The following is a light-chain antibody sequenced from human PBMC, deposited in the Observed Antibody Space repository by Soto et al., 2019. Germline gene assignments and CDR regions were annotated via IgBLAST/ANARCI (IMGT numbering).Light chain of an antibody. CDR2: AAS. CDR3: QQSYSTLAP. Sequence: DIQMTQSPSSLSASVGDRVTITCRASQSISSYLNWYQQKPGKAPKLLIYAASSLQSGVPSRFSGSGSGTDFTLTISSLQPEDFATYYCQQSYSTLAPFGQGTQVEIK. J-gene: IGKJ1*01. V-gene: IGKV1-39*01. CDR1: QSISSY.